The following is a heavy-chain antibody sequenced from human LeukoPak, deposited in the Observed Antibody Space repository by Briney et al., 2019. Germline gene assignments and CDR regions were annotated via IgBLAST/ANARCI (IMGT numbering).Heavy chain of an antibody. CDR1: GYTLTELS. J-gene: IGHJ3*02. V-gene: IGHV1-24*01. CDR3: ATDSDSSGWYPRGAFDI. CDR2: FDPEDGET. D-gene: IGHD6-19*01. Sequence: ASVKVSCKVSGYTLTELSMHWVRQAPGKGLEWMGGFDPEDGETLYAQKFQGRVTMTEDTSTDTAYMELSSRRSEDTAVYYCATDSDSSGWYPRGAFDIWGQGTMVTVSS.